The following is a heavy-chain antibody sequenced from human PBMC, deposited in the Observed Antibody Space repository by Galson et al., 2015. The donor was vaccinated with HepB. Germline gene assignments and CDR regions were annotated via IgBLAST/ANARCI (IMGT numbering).Heavy chain of an antibody. CDR2: TSSSSSYT. J-gene: IGHJ4*02. Sequence: SLRLSCAASGFTFSDYYMSWIRQAPGKGLEWVSYTSSSSSYTNYADSVKGRFTISRDNAKNSLYLQMNSLRAEDTAVYYCARRPRYRAPSNFDYWGQGTLVTVSS. CDR3: ARRPRYRAPSNFDY. V-gene: IGHV3-11*06. CDR1: GFTFSDYY. D-gene: IGHD2-2*01.